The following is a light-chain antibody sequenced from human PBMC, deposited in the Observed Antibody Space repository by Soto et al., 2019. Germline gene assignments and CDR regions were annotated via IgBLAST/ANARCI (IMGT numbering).Light chain of an antibody. J-gene: IGKJ1*01. Sequence: IQITQSPSSLSASVVDRVTITCRASQGIRNDLGWYQQKPGKAPKLLIYAASSLQSGVPSRFSGSGSGTEFTLTISSLQPDDLATYYCQQYHSYSLTFGQGTKVDIK. CDR3: QQYHSYSLT. CDR1: QGIRND. V-gene: IGKV1-6*01. CDR2: AAS.